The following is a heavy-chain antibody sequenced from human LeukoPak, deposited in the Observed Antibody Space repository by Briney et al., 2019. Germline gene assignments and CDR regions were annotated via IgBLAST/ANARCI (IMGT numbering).Heavy chain of an antibody. CDR3: AKVTGVSGWNSDS. CDR1: GFTFSSYW. CDR2: IASDGSST. D-gene: IGHD6-19*01. Sequence: GGSLRLSCAASGFTFSSYWMNWVRQAPGKGLVWVSRIASDGSSTTYADSVKGRFSISRDNAKNTLYLQMNSLRAEDTAVYYCAKVTGVSGWNSDSWGQGTRVTVSS. J-gene: IGHJ4*02. V-gene: IGHV3-74*01.